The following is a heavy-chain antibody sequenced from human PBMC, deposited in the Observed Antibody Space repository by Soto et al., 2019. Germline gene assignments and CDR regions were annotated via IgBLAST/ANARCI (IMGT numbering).Heavy chain of an antibody. CDR1: GYTFSNFW. Sequence: RGESLKISCQSSGYTFSNFWIGWVRQLPGKGLEWMGIIYPGDHETRYSPSFHGKVTISADKSISTAYLQWSSLKASDTAMYYCARFPTPHGALDYYYGMDVWGQGTTVTVSS. D-gene: IGHD3-10*01. V-gene: IGHV5-51*01. J-gene: IGHJ6*02. CDR3: ARFPTPHGALDYYYGMDV. CDR2: IYPGDHET.